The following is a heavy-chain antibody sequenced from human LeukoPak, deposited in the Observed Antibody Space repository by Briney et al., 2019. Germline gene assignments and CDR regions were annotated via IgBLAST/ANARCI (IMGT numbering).Heavy chain of an antibody. Sequence: GGSLRLSCAASGFSISSSAMNWVRQAPGKGLEWVSSINNVASHIYYAGSVRGRFTISRDNAKNSVYLQMNSLRAEDTAVYYCAKDCEQGSIVGATSFDYWGQGTLVTVSS. CDR3: AKDCEQGSIVGATSFDY. CDR2: INNVASHI. J-gene: IGHJ4*02. V-gene: IGHV3-21*01. CDR1: GFSISSSA. D-gene: IGHD1-26*01.